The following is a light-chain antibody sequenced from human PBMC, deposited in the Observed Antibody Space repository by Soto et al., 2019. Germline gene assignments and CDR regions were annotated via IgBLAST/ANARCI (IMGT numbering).Light chain of an antibody. V-gene: IGKV3-15*01. J-gene: IGKJ1*01. CDR3: QHYGTGLWP. CDR2: GAS. CDR1: QSVSTK. Sequence: EIVMTQSPATLSVSPGERATLSCRASQSVSTKLAWYQQKPGQGPRLLIYGASTRATGIPARFSGSGSGTEFTLTISSLQSEDFALYYCQHYGTGLWPFGQGTKVEIK.